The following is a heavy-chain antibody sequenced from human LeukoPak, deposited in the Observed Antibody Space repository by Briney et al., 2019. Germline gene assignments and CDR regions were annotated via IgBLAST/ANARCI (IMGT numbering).Heavy chain of an antibody. CDR2: ITTTINGGTA. D-gene: IGHD5-18*01. Sequence: GGSLRLSSEASRFTPSNARTIAVCQAPGERQGRGGRITTTINGGTAEYTTPVKGRFTISRDDSKNTLYLQMNSLKSDDTAVYYCVTEGFIYGYHGIDTWGQGTIVTVSS. CDR3: VTEGFIYGYHGIDT. J-gene: IGHJ3*02. V-gene: IGHV3-15*01. CDR1: RFTPSNAR.